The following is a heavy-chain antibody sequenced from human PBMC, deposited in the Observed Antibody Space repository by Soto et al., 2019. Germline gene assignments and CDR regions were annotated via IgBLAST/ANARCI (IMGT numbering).Heavy chain of an antibody. Sequence: VSGADINTYSWTWIRQPAGKGLEWIGRIYTSASINYNPSLKGRVTLSVDTSTNQVSLRLASVTAADTAIYYCARDREAGYNFYYGMDVWGQGTTVTVSS. J-gene: IGHJ6*02. CDR1: GADINTYS. CDR3: ARDREAGYNFYYGMDV. CDR2: IYTSASI. V-gene: IGHV4-4*07. D-gene: IGHD6-19*01.